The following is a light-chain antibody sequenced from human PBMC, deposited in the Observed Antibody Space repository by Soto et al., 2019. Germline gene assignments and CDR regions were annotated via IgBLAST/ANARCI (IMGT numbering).Light chain of an antibody. J-gene: IGKJ2*01. CDR1: QSISSNF. V-gene: IGKV3-20*01. Sequence: EIVLTQSPGTLSLSPGERATLSCRASQSISSNFLAWYQQKPGQAPRLLIYGASSRANGIPDRFSGSGSGTDFTLTISRLEPEDFAVYYCQQFGNSPPYTFGQGTKLEIK. CDR2: GAS. CDR3: QQFGNSPPYT.